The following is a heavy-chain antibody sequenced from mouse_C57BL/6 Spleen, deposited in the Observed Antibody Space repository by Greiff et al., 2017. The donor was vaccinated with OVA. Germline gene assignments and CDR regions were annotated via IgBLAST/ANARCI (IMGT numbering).Heavy chain of an antibody. J-gene: IGHJ4*01. Sequence: VQLQQPGAELMKPGASVKLSCKATGYTFTGYWIEWVKQRPGHGLEWIGEILPGSGSTNYNEKFKGKATFTADPSSNTAYMQLSSLTTEDSDISKCARMDDGYYCAVEYWGTGTSVTVSS. CDR2: ILPGSGST. CDR1: GYTFTGYW. V-gene: IGHV1-9*01. CDR3: ARMDDGYYCAVEY. D-gene: IGHD2-3*01.